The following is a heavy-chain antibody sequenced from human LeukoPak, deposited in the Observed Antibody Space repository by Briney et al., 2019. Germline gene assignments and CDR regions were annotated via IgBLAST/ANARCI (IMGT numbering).Heavy chain of an antibody. D-gene: IGHD5-12*01. Sequence: GGSLRLSCAASGFTFSNFAMSWVRQAPGKGLEWVSSISSSSSSYIYYADSVKGRFTISRDNAKNSLYLQMNSLRAEDTAVYYCARAIVAATGFDYWGQGTLVTVSS. J-gene: IGHJ4*02. CDR2: ISSSSSSYI. CDR3: ARAIVAATGFDY. V-gene: IGHV3-21*01. CDR1: GFTFSNFA.